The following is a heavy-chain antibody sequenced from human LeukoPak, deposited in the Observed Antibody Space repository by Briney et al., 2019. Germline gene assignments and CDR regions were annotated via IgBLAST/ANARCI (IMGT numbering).Heavy chain of an antibody. V-gene: IGHV4-59*01. CDR1: GGSISSYY. CDR3: ARALHYYDSSGYYEGAFDI. J-gene: IGHJ3*02. D-gene: IGHD3-22*01. Sequence: SETLSLTCTVSGGSISSYYWSWIRQPPGKGLEWIGYIYYSGSTNYNPSLKSRVTISVDTSKNQFSLKLSSVTAADTAVYYCARALHYYDSSGYYEGAFDIWGQGTMVTVSS. CDR2: IYYSGST.